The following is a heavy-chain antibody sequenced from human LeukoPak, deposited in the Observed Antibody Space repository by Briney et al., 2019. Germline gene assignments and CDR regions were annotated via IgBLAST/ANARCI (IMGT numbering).Heavy chain of an antibody. CDR3: AILNIVGAHGDFDY. D-gene: IGHD1-26*01. Sequence: GRSLRLSCAASGFTFSSYGMHWVRQAPGKGLEWVAVIWYDGSNKYYADSVKGRFTISRDNSKNTLYLQMNSLRAEDTAVYYCAILNIVGAHGDFDYWGQGTLVTVSS. V-gene: IGHV3-33*01. CDR1: GFTFSSYG. CDR2: IWYDGSNK. J-gene: IGHJ4*02.